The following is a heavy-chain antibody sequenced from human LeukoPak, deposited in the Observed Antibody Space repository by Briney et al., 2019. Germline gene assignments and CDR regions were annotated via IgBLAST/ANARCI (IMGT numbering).Heavy chain of an antibody. CDR2: ISYSGSA. Sequence: SETLCLTCTVSGGSVSRYYWSWIRQPPGKGLEWIGYISYSGSAIYNPSLKSRVIISVDTSKNQFSLMLSSVIAADTAVYYCARGNPMITFGGVTVIFDYGGQGTLVTVSS. CDR1: GGSVSRYY. D-gene: IGHD3-16*02. CDR3: ARGNPMITFGGVTVIFDY. V-gene: IGHV4-59*02. J-gene: IGHJ4*02.